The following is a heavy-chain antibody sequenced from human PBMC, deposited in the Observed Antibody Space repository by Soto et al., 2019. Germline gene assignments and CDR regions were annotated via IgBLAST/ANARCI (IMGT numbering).Heavy chain of an antibody. Sequence: GESLKISCKGSGYSFTSYWIGWVRQMPGKGLEWMGIIYPGDSDTRYSPSFQGQVTISADKSISTAYLQWSSLKASDTAMYYCARHRAYYDILTGYYDYWGQGTLVTVSS. CDR2: IYPGDSDT. V-gene: IGHV5-51*01. J-gene: IGHJ4*02. CDR3: ARHRAYYDILTGYYDY. CDR1: GYSFTSYW. D-gene: IGHD3-9*01.